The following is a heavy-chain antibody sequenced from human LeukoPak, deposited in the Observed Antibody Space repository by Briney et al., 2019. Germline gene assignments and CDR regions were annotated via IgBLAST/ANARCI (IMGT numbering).Heavy chain of an antibody. Sequence: SLRLTCAASGFSFNTFDMSWVRQAPGRGLEWVSFTSGSDGSTQYANSVKGRVTISRDNFNNLLYLDMHSLRGDDTAIYYCVKGGWLDDYGQGTLVTVSS. J-gene: IGHJ4*02. V-gene: IGHV3-23*01. D-gene: IGHD2-15*01. CDR1: GFSFNTFD. CDR2: TSGSDGST. CDR3: VKGGWLDD.